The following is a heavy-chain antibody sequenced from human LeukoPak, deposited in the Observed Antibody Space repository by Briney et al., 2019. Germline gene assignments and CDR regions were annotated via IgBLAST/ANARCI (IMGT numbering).Heavy chain of an antibody. Sequence: GGSLRLSCAASGFTFSSYEMNWVRQAPGKGLEWVSYISSSGSTKYYADSVKGRFTISRDNAKNSLYLQMNSLRAEDTAVYYCARGGSGWYENWFDPWGQGTLVTVSS. J-gene: IGHJ5*02. CDR2: ISSSGSTK. V-gene: IGHV3-48*03. CDR1: GFTFSSYE. D-gene: IGHD6-19*01. CDR3: ARGGSGWYENWFDP.